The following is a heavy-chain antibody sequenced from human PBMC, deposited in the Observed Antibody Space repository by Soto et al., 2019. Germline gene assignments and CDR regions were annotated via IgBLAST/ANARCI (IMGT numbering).Heavy chain of an antibody. CDR2: ITSDGDST. CDR1: GFTFSNYA. D-gene: IGHD2-15*01. Sequence: PGGSLRLSCSVSGFTFSNYAMHWVRQAPGEGLEYVSGITSDGDSTYHADSVKGRFTISRDNSKNTLYLQMSSLGLEDTAIYYCVKGNQLLRYYFEFWGQGTLVTVSS. J-gene: IGHJ4*02. CDR3: VKGNQLLRYYFEF. V-gene: IGHV3-64D*06.